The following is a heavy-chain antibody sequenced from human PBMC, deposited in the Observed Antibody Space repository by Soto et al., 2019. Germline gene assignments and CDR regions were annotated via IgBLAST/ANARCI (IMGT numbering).Heavy chain of an antibody. V-gene: IGHV3-30-3*01. CDR3: ARDGDSSGPGYYFDY. J-gene: IGHJ4*02. Sequence: SLSLSGAGSGCTVGSYAMHWVRQAPGKGLEWVAVISYDGSNKYYADSVKGRFTISRDNSKNTLYLQMNSLRAEDTAVYYCARDGDSSGPGYYFDYWGQGTLVTVSS. CDR1: GCTVGSYA. D-gene: IGHD3-22*01. CDR2: ISYDGSNK.